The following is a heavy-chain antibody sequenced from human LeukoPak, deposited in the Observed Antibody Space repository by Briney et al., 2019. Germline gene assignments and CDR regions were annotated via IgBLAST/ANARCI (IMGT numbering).Heavy chain of an antibody. V-gene: IGHV4-59*01. CDR2: IYYSGST. J-gene: IGHJ4*02. D-gene: IGHD5-24*01. Sequence: PSETLSLTCTVSGRSISGYYWSWIRQPPGKGLEWLGYIYYSGSTYYNPSLKSRVTMSVDMSRNQFSLNLSSVTAADTAVYYCARDGYNYLDYWGQGTLVTVSS. CDR1: GRSISGYY. CDR3: ARDGYNYLDY.